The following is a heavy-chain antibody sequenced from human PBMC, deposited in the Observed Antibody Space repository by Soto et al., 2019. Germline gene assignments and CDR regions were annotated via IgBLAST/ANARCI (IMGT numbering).Heavy chain of an antibody. V-gene: IGHV3-21*01. CDR3: ARIDGDYYDSSGPTAHI. CDR1: GFTFSSYS. CDR2: ISSSSSYI. Sequence: PGGSLRLSCAASGFTFSSYSMNWVRQAPGKGLEWVSSISSSSSYIYYADSVKGRFTISRDNAKNSLYLQMNSLRAEDTAVYYCARIDGDYYDSSGPTAHICGQGTMVNV. D-gene: IGHD3-22*01. J-gene: IGHJ3*02.